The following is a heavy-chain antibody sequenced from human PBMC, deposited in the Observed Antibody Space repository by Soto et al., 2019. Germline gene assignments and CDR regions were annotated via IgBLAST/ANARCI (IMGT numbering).Heavy chain of an antibody. V-gene: IGHV4-4*02. Sequence: QVQLQESGPGLVKPSGTLSLTCAVSGGSISSSNWWSWVRQPPGKGLEWIGEIYHSGNTNYNPSLKSRVTMAGDKSRNQFSLKLSSVTAADTAVYYCARRWGEGRVDYWGQGPLVTVSS. D-gene: IGHD3-10*01. CDR3: ARRWGEGRVDY. CDR1: GGSISSSNW. CDR2: IYHSGNT. J-gene: IGHJ4*02.